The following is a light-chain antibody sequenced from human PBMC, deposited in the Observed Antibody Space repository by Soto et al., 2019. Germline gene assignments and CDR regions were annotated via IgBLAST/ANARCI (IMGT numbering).Light chain of an antibody. V-gene: IGKV3-20*01. CDR1: QSVNSFY. Sequence: EIVLTQSPGTLSLSPGDRATLSWRASQSVNSFYLAWYQQKPGQAPRLLIYDATSRATGIPDRFSGSGSGTDFTLTISRLEPEDSAVYFCQQYGTSPPNIFGQGTKLEIK. J-gene: IGKJ2*01. CDR2: DAT. CDR3: QQYGTSPPNI.